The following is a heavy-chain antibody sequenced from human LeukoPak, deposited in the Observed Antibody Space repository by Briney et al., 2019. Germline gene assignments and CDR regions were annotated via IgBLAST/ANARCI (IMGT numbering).Heavy chain of an antibody. V-gene: IGHV1-69*13. J-gene: IGHJ6*03. CDR2: IIPIFGTA. D-gene: IGHD3-22*01. CDR3: ARGNYYDRDMDYMDV. Sequence: SVKVSCKASGGTFSSYAISWVRQAPGQGLEWMGGIIPIFGTANYAQKFQGRVTITADESTSTAYMELSSLRSEDTAVYYCARGNYYDRDMDYMDVWGKGTTVTVSS. CDR1: GGTFSSYA.